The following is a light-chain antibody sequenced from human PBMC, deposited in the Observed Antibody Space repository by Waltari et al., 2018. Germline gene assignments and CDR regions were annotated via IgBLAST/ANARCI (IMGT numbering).Light chain of an antibody. J-gene: IGKJ2*03. CDR1: QNLNNNY. CDR2: GAS. Sequence: EIVLTQSPDTLSLSPGEGATLSCRASQNLNNNYLAWYRQNPGQAPRLLIYGASRRATGTPDRFSGSGSGTDFTLTITRLEPEDFAVYYCQQYGNSPQDSFGQGTKVEIK. CDR3: QQYGNSPQDS. V-gene: IGKV3-20*01.